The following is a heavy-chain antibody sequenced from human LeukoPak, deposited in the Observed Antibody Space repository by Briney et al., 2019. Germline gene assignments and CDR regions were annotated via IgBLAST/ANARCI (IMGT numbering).Heavy chain of an antibody. J-gene: IGHJ3*02. CDR3: ASTPLSYNWNDVAGGAFDI. Sequence: GGSLRLSCAASGFTFSDYYMSWIRQAPGKGLEWVSYISSSSSYTNYADSVKGRFTISRDNAKNSLYLQMNSLRAEDTAVYYCASTPLSYNWNDVAGGAFDIWGQGTMVTVSS. CDR1: GFTFSDYY. CDR2: ISSSSSYT. D-gene: IGHD1-20*01. V-gene: IGHV3-11*03.